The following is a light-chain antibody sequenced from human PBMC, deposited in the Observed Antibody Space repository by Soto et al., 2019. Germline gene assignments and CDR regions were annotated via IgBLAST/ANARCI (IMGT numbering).Light chain of an antibody. V-gene: IGKV3-20*01. CDR2: GAS. J-gene: IGKJ3*01. CDR3: QQYGSSPIT. CDR1: QRVSSSY. Sequence: EIVLTQSPGTLSLSPGERATLSCRASQRVSSSYLAWYQQKPGQAPRLLIYGASSRATGSPDRFSGSGSRKDFTRTISRLEPEDCSVYYFQQYGSSPITFGPGTKGDIK.